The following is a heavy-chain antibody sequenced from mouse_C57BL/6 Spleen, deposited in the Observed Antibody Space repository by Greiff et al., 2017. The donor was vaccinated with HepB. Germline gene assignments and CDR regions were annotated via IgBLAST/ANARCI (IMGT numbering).Heavy chain of an antibody. CDR1: GFTFSSYT. D-gene: IGHD4-1*02. CDR2: ISGGGGNT. V-gene: IGHV5-9*01. Sequence: EVMLVESGGGLVKPGGSLKLSCAASGFTFSSYTMSWVRQTPEKRLEWVATISGGGGNTYYPDSVKGRFTISRDNAKNTLYLQMSSLRSEDTALYYCAREPTGLFDYWGQGTTLTVSS. CDR3: AREPTGLFDY. J-gene: IGHJ2*01.